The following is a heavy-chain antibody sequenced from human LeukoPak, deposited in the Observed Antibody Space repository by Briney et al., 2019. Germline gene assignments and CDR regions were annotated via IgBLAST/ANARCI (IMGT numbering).Heavy chain of an antibody. J-gene: IGHJ3*01. CDR3: ARDFYGDYEA. CDR1: GGSISSGGYY. V-gene: IGHV4-31*03. D-gene: IGHD4-17*01. CDR2: IYYSGST. Sequence: SETLSLTCTVSGGSISSGGYYWSWIRQHPGKGLEWIGYIYYSGSTYYNPSLKSRVTISVDTSKNQFSLKLSSVTAADTAVYYCARDFYGDYEAWGQGTMVTVSS.